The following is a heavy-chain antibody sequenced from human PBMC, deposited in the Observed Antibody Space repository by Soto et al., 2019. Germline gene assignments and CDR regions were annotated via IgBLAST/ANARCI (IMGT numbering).Heavy chain of an antibody. V-gene: IGHV1-24*01. Sequence: ASVKVSCKVSGYTLTELSMHWVRQAPGKGHEWMGGFDPEDGETIYAQKFQGRVTMNEDTSTDTAYMELSSLRSEDTAVYYCATDPSCSSTSCSRPYYYMDVWGKGTTVTVSS. D-gene: IGHD2-2*01. CDR3: ATDPSCSSTSCSRPYYYMDV. CDR1: GYTLTELS. J-gene: IGHJ6*03. CDR2: FDPEDGET.